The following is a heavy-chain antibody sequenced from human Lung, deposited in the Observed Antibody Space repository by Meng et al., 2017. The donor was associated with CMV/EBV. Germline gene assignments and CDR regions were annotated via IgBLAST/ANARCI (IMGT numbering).Heavy chain of an antibody. Sequence: ASGFTLGDHYMDWVRQAPGKGLEWVARSRNKASSYTTEYAASVKGRFTISRDDSKNSLNLQMTSLKTEDTAVYYCARDSTTTRDFDYWGQGTLVTVSS. CDR2: SRNKASSYTT. CDR3: ARDSTTTRDFDY. J-gene: IGHJ4*02. CDR1: GFTLGDHY. V-gene: IGHV3-72*01. D-gene: IGHD2/OR15-2a*01.